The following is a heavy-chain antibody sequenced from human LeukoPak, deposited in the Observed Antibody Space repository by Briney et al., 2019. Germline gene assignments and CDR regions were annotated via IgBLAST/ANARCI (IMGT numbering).Heavy chain of an antibody. V-gene: IGHV4-4*02. D-gene: IGHD6-13*01. J-gene: IGHJ6*03. Sequence: SGTLSLTCAVSGGSISSSNWWSWVRQPPGKGLEWIGEIYHSGSTNYNPSLKSRVTISVDKSKNQFSLKLSSVTAADTAVYYCARADSSSWYKTYYYYYYMDVWGKGTTVTVSS. CDR2: IYHSGST. CDR1: GGSISSSNW. CDR3: ARADSSSWYKTYYYYYYMDV.